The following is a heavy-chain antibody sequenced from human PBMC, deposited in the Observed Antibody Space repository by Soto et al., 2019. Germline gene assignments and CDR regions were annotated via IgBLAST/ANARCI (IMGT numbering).Heavy chain of an antibody. D-gene: IGHD4-17*01. CDR3: ARAVYGDGDYVSYYYYYMDV. CDR1: GFTFSSYW. V-gene: IGHV3-7*01. Sequence: GGSLRLSCAASGFTFSSYWMSWVRQAPGKGLEWVANIKQDGSEKYYVDSVKGRFTISRDNAKNSLYLQMNSLRAEDTAVYYCARAVYGDGDYVSYYYYYMDVWGKGTTVTVSS. J-gene: IGHJ6*03. CDR2: IKQDGSEK.